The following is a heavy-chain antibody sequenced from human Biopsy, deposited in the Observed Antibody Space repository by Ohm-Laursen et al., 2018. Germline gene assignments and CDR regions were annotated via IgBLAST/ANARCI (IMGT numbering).Heavy chain of an antibody. D-gene: IGHD5-24*01. V-gene: IGHV1-69*06. J-gene: IGHJ4*02. CDR3: ATDADGYYTEFDF. CDR2: IVPILGTV. Sequence: ESSVKVSCKASGYTFTSYAISWVRQAPGQGLEWLGGIVPILGTVNYAQRFQGRVALTADKSTGTAYMELNRLISDDTAVYYCATDADGYYTEFDFWGQGTLITVSS. CDR1: GYTFTSYA.